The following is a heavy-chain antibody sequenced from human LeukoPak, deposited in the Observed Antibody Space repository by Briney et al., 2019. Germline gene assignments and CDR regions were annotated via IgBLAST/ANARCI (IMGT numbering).Heavy chain of an antibody. V-gene: IGHV4-4*02. D-gene: IGHD2-2*01. J-gene: IGHJ6*02. CDR3: AREGIGYCSSTSCYYLRGMDF. CDR2: IYHSGST. Sequence: GTLSLTCAVSGGSISSSNGWSGVRTPPGKGLEWIGEIYHSGSTNYNPSLKSRDTIPVEKSKNKFSLKVSAVTAADTAVYYCAREGIGYCSSTSCYYLRGMDFWGQGTTVTVSS. CDR1: GGSISSSNG.